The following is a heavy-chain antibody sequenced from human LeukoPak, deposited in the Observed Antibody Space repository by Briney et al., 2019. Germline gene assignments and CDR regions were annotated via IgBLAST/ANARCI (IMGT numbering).Heavy chain of an antibody. J-gene: IGHJ6*02. CDR1: GYTFTSYY. V-gene: IGHV1-46*01. CDR2: INPSGGST. Sequence: ASVKVSCKASGYTFTSYYMHWVRQAPGQGLEWMGIINPSGGSTSYAQKFQGRVTMTRDTSTSTVYMELSSPRSEDTAVYYCARERTKYQPLYYYYGMDVWGQGTTVTVSS. CDR3: ARERTKYQPLYYYYGMDV. D-gene: IGHD2-2*01.